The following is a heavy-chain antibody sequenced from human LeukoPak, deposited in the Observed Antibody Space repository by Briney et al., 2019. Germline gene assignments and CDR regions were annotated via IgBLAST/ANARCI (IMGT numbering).Heavy chain of an antibody. CDR2: IYYSGST. J-gene: IGHJ6*03. D-gene: IGHD6-19*01. Sequence: SETLSLTCTVSGGSISSYYWSWIRQPPGKGLEWIGYIYYSGSTNYNPSLKSRVTISVDTSKNQFSLKLSSVTAADTAVYYCARVSAGWYYYYYYYTDVWGKGTTVTISS. V-gene: IGHV4-59*01. CDR3: ARVSAGWYYYYYYYTDV. CDR1: GGSISSYY.